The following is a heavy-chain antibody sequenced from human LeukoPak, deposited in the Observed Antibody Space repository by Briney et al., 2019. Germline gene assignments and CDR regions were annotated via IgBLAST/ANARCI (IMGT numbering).Heavy chain of an antibody. CDR2: NSGSSSST. J-gene: IGHJ4*02. Sequence: PGGSLRLSCAASVLLFSSYAMSGPRLARGRGLEWVSANSGSSSSTYYTDSVKCRFTISRDNTKNTLYLQMNSLRAEDTAVYYCTKQPYILTGYYSYWGQGTLVTVSS. D-gene: IGHD3-9*01. CDR3: TKQPYILTGYYSY. CDR1: VLLFSSYA. V-gene: IGHV3-23*01.